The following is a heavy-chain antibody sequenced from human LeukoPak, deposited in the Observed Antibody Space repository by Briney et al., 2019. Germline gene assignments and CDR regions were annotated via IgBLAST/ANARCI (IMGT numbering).Heavy chain of an antibody. CDR1: GGSFSGYY. CDR2: INHSGST. J-gene: IGHJ5*02. Sequence: PSETLSLTCAVSGGSFSGYYWRWIRQPPGKGLEWIGEINHSGSTNYNPSLKSRVTISVDTSKNQFSLKLSSVTAADTAVYYCARIGYCSSTSCADPWGQGTLVTVSS. V-gene: IGHV4-34*01. CDR3: ARIGYCSSTSCADP. D-gene: IGHD2-2*01.